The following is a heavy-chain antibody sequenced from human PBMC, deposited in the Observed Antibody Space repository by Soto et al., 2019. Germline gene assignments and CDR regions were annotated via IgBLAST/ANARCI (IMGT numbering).Heavy chain of an antibody. Sequence: SETLSLTCAVFGGSFRGYYCSWIRQPPGKGLEWIGEINHSGSTNYNPSLKSRVTISVDTSKNQFSLKLSSVTAADTAVYYCARGRDYYGSGSYYVRYYYGMDVWGQGTRSPSP. CDR2: INHSGST. CDR3: ARGRDYYGSGSYYVRYYYGMDV. D-gene: IGHD3-10*01. J-gene: IGHJ6*02. V-gene: IGHV4-34*01. CDR1: GGSFRGYY.